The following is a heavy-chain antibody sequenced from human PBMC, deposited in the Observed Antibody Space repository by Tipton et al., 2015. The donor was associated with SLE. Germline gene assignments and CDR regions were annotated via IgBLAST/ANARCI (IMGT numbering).Heavy chain of an antibody. CDR2: ISGSGGTS. CDR3: TKNQGIDDIWSGYVFDY. J-gene: IGHJ4*02. CDR1: GFTFSDYA. V-gene: IGHV3-23*01. Sequence: GSLRLSCAASGFTFSDYAMNWVRQAPGKGLEFVSRISGSGGTSYYTDSVRGRFTISRDNSKNTVYLQMNSLRAEDTALYYCTKNQGIDDIWSGYVFDYWGQGTLVTVSS. D-gene: IGHD3-3*01.